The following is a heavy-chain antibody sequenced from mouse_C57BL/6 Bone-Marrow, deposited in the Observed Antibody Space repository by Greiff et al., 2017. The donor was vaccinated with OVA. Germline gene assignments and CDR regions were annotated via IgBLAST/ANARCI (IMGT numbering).Heavy chain of an antibody. Sequence: QVQLQQPGAELVKPGASVKLSCKASGYTFTSYWMQWVKQRPGQGLEWIGEIDPSDSSTNYNQKFKGKATLTVDTSSSTAYMQLSSLTSEDSAVYYCAREDYYSNYPFAYWGQGTLVTVSA. J-gene: IGHJ3*01. CDR2: IDPSDSST. D-gene: IGHD2-5*01. CDR1: GYTFTSYW. V-gene: IGHV1-50*01. CDR3: AREDYYSNYPFAY.